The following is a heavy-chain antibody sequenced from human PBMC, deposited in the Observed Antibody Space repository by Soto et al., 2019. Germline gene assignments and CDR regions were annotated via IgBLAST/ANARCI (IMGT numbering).Heavy chain of an antibody. CDR2: INHSGST. CDR3: GRLFPPPRGRSWLYL. V-gene: IGHV4-34*01. CDR1: GGSFSGYY. J-gene: IGHJ4*02. D-gene: IGHD6-13*01. Sequence: SETLSLTCAVYGGSFSGYYWSWIRQPPGKGLEWIGEINHSGSTNYNPSLKSRVTISVDTSKNQFSLKLSSVTAADTAVYYCGRLFPPPRGRSWLYLWGQGTLV.